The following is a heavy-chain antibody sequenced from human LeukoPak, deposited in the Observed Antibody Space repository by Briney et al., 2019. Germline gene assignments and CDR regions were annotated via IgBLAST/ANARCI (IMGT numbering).Heavy chain of an antibody. CDR1: GGSISSYY. D-gene: IGHD3-9*01. Sequence: SETLSLTCTVSGGSISSYYWSWIRQPPGKGLEWIGYIYYSGSTNYNPSLKSRVTISVYTSKNQFSLKLSSVTAADTAVYYCARYVDSPYYDILTGYYKGNDAFDIWGQGTMVTVSS. CDR3: ARYVDSPYYDILTGYYKGNDAFDI. V-gene: IGHV4-59*01. CDR2: IYYSGST. J-gene: IGHJ3*02.